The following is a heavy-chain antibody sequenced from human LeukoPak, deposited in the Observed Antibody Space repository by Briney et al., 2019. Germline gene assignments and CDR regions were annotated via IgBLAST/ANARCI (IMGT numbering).Heavy chain of an antibody. J-gene: IGHJ3*02. D-gene: IGHD6-19*01. V-gene: IGHV5-51*01. Sequence: GESLKISCKGSGYSFTSYWIGWVRQMPGKGLEWMGIIYPGDSDTRYSPSFQGQVTISADKSISTAYLQWSSLKASDTAMYYCACTDRSSLRAVAGFDAFDIWGQGTMVTVSS. CDR2: IYPGDSDT. CDR1: GYSFTSYW. CDR3: ACTDRSSLRAVAGFDAFDI.